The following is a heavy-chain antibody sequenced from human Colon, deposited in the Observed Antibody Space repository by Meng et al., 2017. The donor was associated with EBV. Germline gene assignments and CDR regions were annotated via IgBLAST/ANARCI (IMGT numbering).Heavy chain of an antibody. Sequence: QEQLQESGPGLVKPSETLSLTCAVSGGSISSGGYSWHWIRQPPGKGLQWIGYIYYSGSAFYNPSLKSRVTLSVDRSKNQFSLNLSSVTAADTAVYYCARGAYFDYWGQGTLVTVSS. CDR3: ARGAYFDY. V-gene: IGHV4-30-4*07. CDR2: IYYSGSA. CDR1: GGSISSGGYS. J-gene: IGHJ4*02.